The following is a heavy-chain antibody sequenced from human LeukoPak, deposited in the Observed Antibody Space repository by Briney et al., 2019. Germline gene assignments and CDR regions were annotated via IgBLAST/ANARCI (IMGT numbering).Heavy chain of an antibody. CDR3: ARDGVGITGTSRWFDP. CDR2: ISAYNGNT. D-gene: IGHD1-7*01. CDR1: GYTFTSYG. Sequence: ASVKVSCKASGYTFTSYGISWVRQAPGQGLEWMGWISAYNGNTNYAQKLQGRVTMTTDTPTSTAYMELRSLRSDDTAVYYCARDGVGITGTSRWFDPWGQGTLVTVSS. V-gene: IGHV1-18*01. J-gene: IGHJ5*02.